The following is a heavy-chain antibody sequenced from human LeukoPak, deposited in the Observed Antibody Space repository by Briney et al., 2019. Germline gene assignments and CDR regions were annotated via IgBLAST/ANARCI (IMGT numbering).Heavy chain of an antibody. CDR2: INANSGGR. CDR3: ARSDSSGWYDY. D-gene: IGHD6-19*01. V-gene: IGHV1-2*02. CDR1: GYTFTGYY. J-gene: IGHJ4*02. Sequence: ASVEVSCKASGYTFTGYYMQWVRQAPGQGLEWMGWINANSGGRNYAQKFQGRVTMTRDTSFSTAYMELSRLRSDDTAVYYCARSDSSGWYDYWGQGTLVTVSS.